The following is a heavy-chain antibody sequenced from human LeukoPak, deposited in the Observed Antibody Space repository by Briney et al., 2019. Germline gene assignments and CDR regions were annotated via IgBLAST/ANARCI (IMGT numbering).Heavy chain of an antibody. CDR3: ARDSETYYYDGRKGMNY. CDR1: GFTFSSYW. J-gene: IGHJ4*02. V-gene: IGHV3-7*01. Sequence: GGSLRLSCAASGFTFSSYWMSWVRQAPGKGLEWVANIKQDGSEKYYVDSVKGRFTISRDNAKNSLYLQMNSLRAEDTAVYYCARDSETYYYDGRKGMNYWGQGTLVTVSS. D-gene: IGHD3-22*01. CDR2: IKQDGSEK.